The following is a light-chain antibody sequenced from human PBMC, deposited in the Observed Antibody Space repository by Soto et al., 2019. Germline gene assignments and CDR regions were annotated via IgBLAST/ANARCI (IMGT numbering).Light chain of an antibody. Sequence: DIQMTQSPSSLSASVGDRVTISCRASQSITSFLNWYQQKPGTAPRLLIYRASKVTSGVPPRFSGSGSGRDFTLTISSLRPEDIATYFCQQSYSSPPWTFGQGTKLEVK. V-gene: IGKV1-39*01. CDR1: QSITSF. CDR3: QQSYSSPPWT. J-gene: IGKJ1*01. CDR2: RAS.